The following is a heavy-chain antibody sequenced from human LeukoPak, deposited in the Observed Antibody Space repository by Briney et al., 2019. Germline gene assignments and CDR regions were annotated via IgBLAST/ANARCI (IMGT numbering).Heavy chain of an antibody. CDR1: GFTFSSYW. V-gene: IGHV3-7*01. CDR2: IKQDGSEK. J-gene: IGHJ5*02. Sequence: GGSLRLSCAASGFTFSSYWMSWVRQAPGKGLEWVANIKQDGSEKYYVDSVKGRFTISRDNAKNSLYLQMNSLRAEDTAMYYCARDGGDYGNWFDPWGQGTLVTVSS. CDR3: ARDGGDYGNWFDP. D-gene: IGHD2-21*02.